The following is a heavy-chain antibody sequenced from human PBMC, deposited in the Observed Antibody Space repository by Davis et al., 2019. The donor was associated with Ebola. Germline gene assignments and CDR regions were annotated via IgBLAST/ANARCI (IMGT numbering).Heavy chain of an antibody. CDR3: ARDVAEWELLGGMDV. J-gene: IGHJ6*02. Sequence: GESLKISCAASGFSVSANYMIWVRQAPGKGLEWVSLMYAVGNTFYADSVKGRFTISRDNSKNTLYLQMNSLRAEDTAVYYCARDVAEWELLGGMDVWGQGTTVTVSS. CDR1: GFSVSANY. CDR2: MYAVGNT. D-gene: IGHD1-26*01. V-gene: IGHV3-53*05.